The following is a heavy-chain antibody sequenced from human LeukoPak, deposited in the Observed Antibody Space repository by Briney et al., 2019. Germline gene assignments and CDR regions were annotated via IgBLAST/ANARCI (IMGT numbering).Heavy chain of an antibody. CDR1: GGSISSSSYY. D-gene: IGHD1-26*01. CDR3: ARHGSYHYYFDY. V-gene: IGHV4-39*01. CDR2: IYYSGST. Sequence: SETLSLTCTVSGGSISSSSYYWGWIRQPPGKGLEWIGSIYYSGSTNYNPSLKSRVTISVDTSKNQFSLKLSSVTAADTAVYYCARHGSYHYYFDYWGQGTLVTVSS. J-gene: IGHJ4*02.